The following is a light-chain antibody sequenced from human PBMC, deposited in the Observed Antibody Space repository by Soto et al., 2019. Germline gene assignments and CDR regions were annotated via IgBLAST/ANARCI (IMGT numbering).Light chain of an antibody. CDR1: QSIRTW. V-gene: IGKV1-5*01. CDR2: DAS. Sequence: DIQVTQSPSTLSASVGDRVTITCRASQSIRTWLAWYQQKPGQAPKLLIYDASNLETGVPPRFSGSGSATQYTLTISSLQPDDFATYYCQLYTIYYSGLFTFAPGTKVDIK. CDR3: QLYTIYYSGLFT. J-gene: IGKJ3*01.